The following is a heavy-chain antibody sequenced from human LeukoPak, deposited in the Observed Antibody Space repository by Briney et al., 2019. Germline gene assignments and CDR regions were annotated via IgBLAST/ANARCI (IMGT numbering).Heavy chain of an antibody. Sequence: GESLKISCKASGYTFTSYDINWVRQATGQGLEWMGWMNPNSGNTGYAQKFQGRVTMTRNTSISTAYMELSSLRSEDTAVYYCARVPVGHFDYWGQGTLVTVSS. D-gene: IGHD4-23*01. CDR1: GYTFTSYD. J-gene: IGHJ4*02. V-gene: IGHV1-8*01. CDR3: ARVPVGHFDY. CDR2: MNPNSGNT.